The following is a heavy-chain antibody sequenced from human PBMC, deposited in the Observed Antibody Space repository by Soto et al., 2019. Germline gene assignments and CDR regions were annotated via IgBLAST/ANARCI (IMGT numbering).Heavy chain of an antibody. CDR1: GFTFSSYS. CDR2: ISSSSSYI. V-gene: IGHV3-21*01. Sequence: PGGSLRLSCAASGFTFSSYSMNWVRQAPGKGLEWVSSISSSSSYIYYADSVKGRFTISRDNAKNSLYLQMNSLRAEDTAVYYCARDGPNCGGDCSAWYFDLWGRGTLVTVSS. CDR3: ARDGPNCGGDCSAWYFDL. D-gene: IGHD2-21*01. J-gene: IGHJ2*01.